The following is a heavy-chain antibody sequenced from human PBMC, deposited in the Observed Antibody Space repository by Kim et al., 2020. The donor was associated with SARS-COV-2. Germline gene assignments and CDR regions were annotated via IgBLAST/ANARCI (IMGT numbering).Heavy chain of an antibody. J-gene: IGHJ6*02. V-gene: IGHV1-18*01. Sequence: ASVKVSCKASGYTFTSYGISWVRQAPGQGLEWMGWISAYNGNTNYAQKLQGRVTMTTDTSTSTAYMELRSLRSDDTAVYYCARYYGSGSYSYGMDVWGQGTTVTVSS. CDR1: GYTFTSYG. CDR2: ISAYNGNT. CDR3: ARYYGSGSYSYGMDV. D-gene: IGHD3-10*01.